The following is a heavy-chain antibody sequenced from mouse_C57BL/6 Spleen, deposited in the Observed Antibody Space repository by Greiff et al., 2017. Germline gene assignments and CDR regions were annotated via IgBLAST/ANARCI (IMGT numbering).Heavy chain of an antibody. J-gene: IGHJ4*01. CDR2: IYPGGGYT. CDR1: GYTFTNYW. CDR3: ARYREDYAMDY. Sequence: QVQLKESGAELVRPGTSVKMSCKASGYTFTNYWIGWAKQRPGHGLEWIGDIYPGGGYTNYNEKFKGKATLTADKSSSTAYMQFSSLKSEDTAIYYCARYREDYAMDYWGQGTSVTVYS. V-gene: IGHV1-63*01.